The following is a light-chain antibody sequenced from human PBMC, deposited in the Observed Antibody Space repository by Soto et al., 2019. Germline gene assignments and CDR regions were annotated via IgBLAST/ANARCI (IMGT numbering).Light chain of an antibody. CDR2: DVI. Sequence: QSTLTQPRSVSGSPGQSVTISCTGTSSDVGAYNYVSWYQQHPDKAPKFMIYDVIKRPSGFLDRFSGSKSGNTASLTFSGLQAEDEADYYCCSYAGTPYVFGTGTKVTVL. V-gene: IGLV2-11*01. CDR1: SSDVGAYNY. J-gene: IGLJ1*01. CDR3: CSYAGTPYV.